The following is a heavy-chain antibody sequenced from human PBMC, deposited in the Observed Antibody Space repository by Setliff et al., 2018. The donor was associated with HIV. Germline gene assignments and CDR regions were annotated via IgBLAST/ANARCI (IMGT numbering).Heavy chain of an antibody. D-gene: IGHD3-10*01. J-gene: IGHJ4*02. V-gene: IGHV4-39*01. CDR2: IDYTGRP. CDR3: ARGLLVWLGEFSGWDTTDPYYFDY. Sequence: PSETLSLTCTVSGDSISSSTNYWGWVRQPPGKGLEWIGGIDYTGRPFYNSSLKSLVTISVDTSNNQFSLKLSTVTAADTAVYYCARGLLVWLGEFSGWDTTDPYYFDYWGQGTLVTVSS. CDR1: GDSISSSTNY.